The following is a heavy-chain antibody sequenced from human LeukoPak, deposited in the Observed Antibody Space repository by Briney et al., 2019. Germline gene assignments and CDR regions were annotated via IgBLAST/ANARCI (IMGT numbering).Heavy chain of an antibody. CDR3: AREMSLQFMFSL. Sequence: PSETLSLTCTVSGNSISSGDNYWSWIRQPAGKGLEWIGRIYTSGSTNYNPSLKSRVTMSVDTSKNQFSLKLSSVTAADTAVYYCAREMSLQFMFSLWGQGALVTVSS. D-gene: IGHD5-24*01. CDR1: GNSISSGDNY. CDR2: IYTSGST. V-gene: IGHV4-61*02. J-gene: IGHJ4*02.